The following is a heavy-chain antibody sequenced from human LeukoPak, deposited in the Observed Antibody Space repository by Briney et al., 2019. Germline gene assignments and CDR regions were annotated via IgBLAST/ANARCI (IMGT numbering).Heavy chain of an antibody. CDR3: ARLGSSWYFWFDP. CDR2: IYTSGST. Sequence: SETLSLTCTVSGGSVSSYCWSWIRQPPGKGLEWIGYIYTSGSTNYNPSLKSRVTISVDTSKNQFSLKLSSVTAADTAVYYCARLGSSWYFWFDPWGQGTLVTVSS. J-gene: IGHJ5*02. CDR1: GGSVSSYC. D-gene: IGHD6-13*01. V-gene: IGHV4-4*09.